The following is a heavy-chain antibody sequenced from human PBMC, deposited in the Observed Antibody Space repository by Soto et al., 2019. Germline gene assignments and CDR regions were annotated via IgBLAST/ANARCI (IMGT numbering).Heavy chain of an antibody. Sequence: SETLSLTCSVSGGSVSSGSYYWSWIRQPPGKGLEWIGYIYYSGSTDYNPSLKSRVTISLDTSKNQFSLKLSSVTAADTAVYYCARAMVRVFGMDVWGQGTTVTVSS. J-gene: IGHJ6*02. V-gene: IGHV4-61*01. CDR1: GGSVSSGSYY. CDR2: IYYSGST. D-gene: IGHD3-10*01. CDR3: ARAMVRVFGMDV.